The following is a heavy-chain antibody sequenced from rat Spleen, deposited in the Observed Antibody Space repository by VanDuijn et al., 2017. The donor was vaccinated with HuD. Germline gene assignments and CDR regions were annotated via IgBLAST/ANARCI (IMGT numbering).Heavy chain of an antibody. D-gene: IGHD1-5*01. CDR2: INTDGGST. CDR3: AKDLGRYSYVMDA. V-gene: IGHV5-58*01. CDR1: GFTFSSYW. J-gene: IGHJ4*01. Sequence: EVQLVETGGGLVQPGRSLKLSCVASGFTFSSYWMYWIRQAPGKGLEWVSSINTDGGSTYYPDSVKGRFTISRDNAENTVYLQMNSLRSEDTATYYCAKDLGRYSYVMDAWGQGASVTVSS.